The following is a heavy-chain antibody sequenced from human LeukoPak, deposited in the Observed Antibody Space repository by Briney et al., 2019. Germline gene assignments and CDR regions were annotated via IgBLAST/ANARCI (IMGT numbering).Heavy chain of an antibody. CDR1: GFTFSSYA. CDR3: AKGGYSSSWYSPFDY. Sequence: GGSLRLSCAASGFTFSSYAMSWVRQAPGKGVEWVSAISGSGGSTYYADSVKGRFTISRDNSKNTLYLQMNSLRAEDTAVYYCAKGGYSSSWYSPFDYWGQGTLVTVSS. CDR2: ISGSGGST. D-gene: IGHD6-13*01. V-gene: IGHV3-23*01. J-gene: IGHJ4*02.